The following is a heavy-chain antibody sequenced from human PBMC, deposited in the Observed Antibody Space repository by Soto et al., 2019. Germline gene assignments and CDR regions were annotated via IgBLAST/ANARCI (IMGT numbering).Heavy chain of an antibody. Sequence: GGSLRLSCGASGFTFSSNGMHWVRQAPGKGLEWVAVISNDGRNKYYGDSVKGRFTISRDNSKNTVYLQMNSLGAEDTAVYYCAKDKSRSWALDYWGQGT. D-gene: IGHD6-13*01. J-gene: IGHJ4*02. CDR2: ISNDGRNK. V-gene: IGHV3-30*18. CDR1: GFTFSSNG. CDR3: AKDKSRSWALDY.